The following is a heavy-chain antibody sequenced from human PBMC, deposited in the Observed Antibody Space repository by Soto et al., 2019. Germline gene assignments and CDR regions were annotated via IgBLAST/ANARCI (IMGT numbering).Heavy chain of an antibody. Sequence: EMQLVESGGGLVKPGGSLRLSCVASGFTFSNYSMNWVRQAPDKGLEWVAAISSGGSYIYYGDSMKGRFTISRDNGENSLYLQMNSLRIEDTGISYCARQASTSPSCYPNNFDTWGQGTLVIFSS. CDR3: ARQASTSPSCYPNNFDT. J-gene: IGHJ5*02. CDR2: ISSGGSYI. CDR1: GFTFSNYS. V-gene: IGHV3-21*06. D-gene: IGHD2-2*01.